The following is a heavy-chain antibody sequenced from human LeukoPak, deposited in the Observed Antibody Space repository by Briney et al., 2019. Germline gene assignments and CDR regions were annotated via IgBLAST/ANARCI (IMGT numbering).Heavy chain of an antibody. CDR3: ARDTSAKPRGFFDY. J-gene: IGHJ4*02. CDR1: GFTFSSYE. V-gene: IGHV3-48*03. D-gene: IGHD1-26*01. Sequence: PGGSLRLSCAASGFTFSSYEMNWVRQAPGKGLEWVSYISSRGITIYYADSVRGRFAISRDNAKNSLYLQMNSLRAEDTAVYYCARDTSAKPRGFFDYWGQGTLVTVSS. CDR2: ISSRGITI.